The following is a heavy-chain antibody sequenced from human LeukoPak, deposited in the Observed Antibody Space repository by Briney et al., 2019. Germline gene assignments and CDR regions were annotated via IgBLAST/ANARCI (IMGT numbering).Heavy chain of an antibody. V-gene: IGHV1-2*02. CDR1: GYTFTGYY. CDR2: INPNSGGT. D-gene: IGHD3-10*01. CDR3: ASGLWFGEFFDAFDI. Sequence: ASVKVSCKASGYTFTGYYMHWVRQAPGQGLEWMGWINPNSGGTNYAQKFQGRVTMTRDTSISTAYMELSRLRSDDTAVYYCASGLWFGEFFDAFDIWGQGTMVTVSS. J-gene: IGHJ3*02.